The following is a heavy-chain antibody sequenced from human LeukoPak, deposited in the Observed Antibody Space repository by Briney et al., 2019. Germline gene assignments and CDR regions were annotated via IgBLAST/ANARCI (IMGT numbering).Heavy chain of an antibody. D-gene: IGHD3-10*01. CDR2: INSDGSGT. CDR1: RLIFSSYW. V-gene: IGHV3-74*01. J-gene: IGHJ6*03. Sequence: GGSLRLSCAASRLIFSSYWMHWVRQAPGKGLVWVSRINSDGSGTIYADSVKGRFTISRDYAKNTVYLQMNSLRVDDTAVYYCAGHYGSGRYHYYYMDVWGRGTTVTVSS. CDR3: AGHYGSGRYHYYYMDV.